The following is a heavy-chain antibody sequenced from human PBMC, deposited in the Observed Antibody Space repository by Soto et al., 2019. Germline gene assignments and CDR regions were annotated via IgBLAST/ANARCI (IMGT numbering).Heavy chain of an antibody. CDR3: ARGVVYDYIWGSYRVVFDY. D-gene: IGHD3-16*02. J-gene: IGHJ4*02. Sequence: GGSLRLSCAASGFTFSSYGMHWVRQAPGKGLEWVAVIWYDGSNKYYADSVKGRFTISRDNSKNTLYLQMNSLRAEDTAVYYCARGVVYDYIWGSYRVVFDYWGQGTLVTVSS. V-gene: IGHV3-33*01. CDR2: IWYDGSNK. CDR1: GFTFSSYG.